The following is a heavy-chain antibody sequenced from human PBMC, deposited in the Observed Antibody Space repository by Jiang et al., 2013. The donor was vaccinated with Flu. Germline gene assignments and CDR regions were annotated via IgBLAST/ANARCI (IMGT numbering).Heavy chain of an antibody. V-gene: IGHV3-7*03. CDR2: IKQDGSEK. D-gene: IGHD4-17*01. CDR3: AREGMYGVEWDY. Sequence: RLSCAASGFTFSSYWMSWVRQAPGKGLEWVANIKQDGSEKYYVDSVKGRFTISRDNAKDSPYLQMNSLRAEDTAVYYCAREGMYGVEWDYWGQGTLVTVSS. J-gene: IGHJ4*02. CDR1: GFTFSSYW.